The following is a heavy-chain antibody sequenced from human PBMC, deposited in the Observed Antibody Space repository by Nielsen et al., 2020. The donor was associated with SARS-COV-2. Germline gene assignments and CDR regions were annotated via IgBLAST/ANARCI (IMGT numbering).Heavy chain of an antibody. CDR3: ARCRRPYQLFSGDYYWYFDL. CDR2: INEDGGDK. Sequence: GSLRLSCAASGFTFSSYEMNWVRQAPGKGLEWVANINEDGGDKYYVDSVKGRFTISRDNAKNSLYLQMSTLMAEDTAEYYCARCRRPYQLFSGDYYWYFDLWGRGTLVTVSS. D-gene: IGHD4-17*01. J-gene: IGHJ2*01. CDR1: GFTFSSYE. V-gene: IGHV3-7*01.